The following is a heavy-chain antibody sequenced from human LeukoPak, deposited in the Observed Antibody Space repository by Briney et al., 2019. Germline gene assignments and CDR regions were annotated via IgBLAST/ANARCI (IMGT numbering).Heavy chain of an antibody. CDR3: ARDRGIKSRMFYGMDV. J-gene: IGHJ6*02. V-gene: IGHV3-30-3*01. D-gene: IGHD3-10*01. Sequence: GGSLRLSCAASGFTFSSYAMHWVRQAPGKRLEWVAVISYDGSNKYYADSVKGRFTISRDNSKNTLYLQMNSLRAEDTAVYYCARDRGIKSRMFYGMDVWGQGTTVTVSS. CDR2: ISYDGSNK. CDR1: GFTFSSYA.